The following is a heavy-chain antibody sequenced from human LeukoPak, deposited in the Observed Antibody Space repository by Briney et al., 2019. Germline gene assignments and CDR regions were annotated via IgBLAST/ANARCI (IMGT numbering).Heavy chain of an antibody. D-gene: IGHD3-16*01. CDR2: IRGNCET. CDR1: GLSFSRFG. V-gene: IGHV3-23*01. Sequence: RCGGSLSLFCAPSGLSFSRFGMSCARHGRAGGREWVTSIRGNCETFYADSVKGRFTLSSDNSRNTVYLQLNSLRVEDTAIYYCAKASWVSSTDAVRWGQGTLVTVSS. CDR3: AKASWVSSTDAVR. J-gene: IGHJ4*02.